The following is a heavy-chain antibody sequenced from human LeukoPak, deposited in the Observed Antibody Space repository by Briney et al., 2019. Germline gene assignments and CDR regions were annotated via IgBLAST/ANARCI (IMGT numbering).Heavy chain of an antibody. J-gene: IGHJ4*02. D-gene: IGHD3-10*01. CDR3: ARGEFMVRGVIIAYYFDY. V-gene: IGHV4-59*01. CDR1: GGSTSTYY. Sequence: SETLSLTCTVSGGSTSTYYWSWIRQPPGKGLEWIGYIYYSGSTNYNPSLKSRVTISVDTSKNQFSLKLSSVTAADTAVYYCARGEFMVRGVIIAYYFDYWGQGTLVTVSS. CDR2: IYYSGST.